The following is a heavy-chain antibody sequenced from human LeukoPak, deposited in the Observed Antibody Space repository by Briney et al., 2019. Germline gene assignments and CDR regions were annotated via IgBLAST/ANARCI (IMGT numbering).Heavy chain of an antibody. J-gene: IGHJ4*02. CDR1: GFTFSTYG. D-gene: IGHD3-16*02. Sequence: PGGSLRLSCAASGFTFSTYGMHWVRQAPGKGLEWVSYISFSSTTIYYADSVKGRFTISRDNAKNSLFLQMNSLRAEDTAVYYCARVGDYVWGSYRLYYFDYWGQGTLVTVSS. CDR2: ISFSSTTI. CDR3: ARVGDYVWGSYRLYYFDY. V-gene: IGHV3-48*04.